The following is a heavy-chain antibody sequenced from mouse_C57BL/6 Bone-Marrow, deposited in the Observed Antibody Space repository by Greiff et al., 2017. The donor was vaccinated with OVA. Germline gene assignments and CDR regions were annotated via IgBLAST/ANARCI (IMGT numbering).Heavy chain of an antibody. J-gene: IGHJ4*01. CDR2: ISSGSSSI. V-gene: IGHV5-17*01. Sequence: EVKVVESGGGLVKPGGSLKLSCAASGFTFSGYGMHWVRQAPEKGLEWVAYISSGSSSIYYADTVQGRFTLSRDNAKNTLFLQMTSLRSEDTAMYYCARMDYDGYAMDYWGQGTSVTVSS. D-gene: IGHD2-4*01. CDR3: ARMDYDGYAMDY. CDR1: GFTFSGYG.